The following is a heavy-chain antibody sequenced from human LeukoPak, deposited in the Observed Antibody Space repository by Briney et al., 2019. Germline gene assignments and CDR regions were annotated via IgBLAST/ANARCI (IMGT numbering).Heavy chain of an antibody. CDR2: IGTSGGGI. CDR3: TRDAIVPGDFLDY. J-gene: IGHJ4*02. Sequence: QPGGSLRLSCAASGFTFSNYEMNWVRQAPGKGLEWLSYIGTSGGGIQYADSVKGRFTISRDNAKNSLYLQMNSLRAEDTALYYCTRDAIVPGDFLDYWGQGILVTVSS. CDR1: GFTFSNYE. V-gene: IGHV3-48*03. D-gene: IGHD3-10*02.